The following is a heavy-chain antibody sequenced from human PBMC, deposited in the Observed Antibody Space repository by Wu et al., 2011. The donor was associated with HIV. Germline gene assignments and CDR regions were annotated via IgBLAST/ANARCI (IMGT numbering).Heavy chain of an antibody. V-gene: IGHV1-2*02. J-gene: IGHJ3*02. CDR3: ARAPRGSYAFDI. Sequence: QVQLVQSGAEVKKPGASVKVSCKASGYIFTGYYMHWVRQAPGQGLEWMGWINPNSGGTNYAQNFQGRVTMTRDTSISTAYMELSRLRSDDTAVYYCARAPRGSYAFDIWGQGTMVTGLF. D-gene: IGHD1-26*01. CDR2: INPNSGGT. CDR1: GYIFTGYY.